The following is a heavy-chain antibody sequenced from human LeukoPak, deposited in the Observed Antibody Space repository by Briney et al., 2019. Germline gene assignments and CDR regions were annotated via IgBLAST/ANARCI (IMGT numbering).Heavy chain of an antibody. CDR3: AKSRNSGHRYGMDV. D-gene: IGHD1-26*01. V-gene: IGHV3-23*01. J-gene: IGHJ6*02. Sequence: GGSLRLSCAASGFTFSSYAMSWVRQAPGKGLEWVSAVSGSGAGTYYADSVKGRFTTSRDNSKNTLYLQMNSLRAEDTAVYYCAKSRNSGHRYGMDVWGQGTTVTVSS. CDR1: GFTFSSYA. CDR2: VSGSGAGT.